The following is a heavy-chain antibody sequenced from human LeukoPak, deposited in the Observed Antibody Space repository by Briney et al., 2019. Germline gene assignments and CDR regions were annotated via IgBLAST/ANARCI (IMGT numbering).Heavy chain of an antibody. D-gene: IGHD3-3*01. CDR1: GGSISSYY. Sequence: SETLSLTCTVSGGSISSYYWSWIRQPPGKGLEWIGYIYYSGSTNYNPSLKSRVAISVDTSKNQFSLKLSSVTAADTAVYYCARGKTGFWSGYYYYYYGMDVWGQGTTVTVSS. J-gene: IGHJ6*02. V-gene: IGHV4-59*01. CDR3: ARGKTGFWSGYYYYYYGMDV. CDR2: IYYSGST.